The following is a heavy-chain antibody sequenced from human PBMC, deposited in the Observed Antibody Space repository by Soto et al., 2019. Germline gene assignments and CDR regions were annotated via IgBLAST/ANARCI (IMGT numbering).Heavy chain of an antibody. D-gene: IGHD4-17*01. J-gene: IGHJ4*02. Sequence: QVQLVQSGAEVKKPGASVKVSCKASGYTFTNYYMHWVRQAPGQGLEWMGIIRPSEGTTRYTQLFQGRVAMTRDTSTSTVYMELSSLRSEDTAVYYCARETRDSFNFDNWGQGPLVTVSS. V-gene: IGHV1-46*01. CDR2: IRPSEGTT. CDR1: GYTFTNYY. CDR3: ARETRDSFNFDN.